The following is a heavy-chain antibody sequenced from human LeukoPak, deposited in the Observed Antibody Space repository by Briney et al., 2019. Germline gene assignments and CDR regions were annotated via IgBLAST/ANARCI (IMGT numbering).Heavy chain of an antibody. CDR3: ARTYSSSGCVDY. CDR2: INPSGGST. J-gene: IGHJ4*02. CDR1: GYTFTIYY. D-gene: IGHD6-13*01. Sequence: ASVTVSCMSSGYTFTIYYLQWVRQAPGQGLEWMGIINPSGGSTTYAQKFQGRVTLTRDTSTTTVHMELSSLRSEDTAVYYCARTYSSSGCVDYWGQGTLVTVSS. V-gene: IGHV1-46*01.